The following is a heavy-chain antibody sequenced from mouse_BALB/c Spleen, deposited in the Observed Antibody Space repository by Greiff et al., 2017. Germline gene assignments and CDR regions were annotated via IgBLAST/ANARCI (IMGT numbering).Heavy chain of an antibody. V-gene: IGHV1S56*01. CDR3: ARSAYYGNYSYAMDY. Sequence: QVQLQQPGAELVKPGASVKLSCKASGYTFTSYWMHWVKQRPGQGLEWIGWIYPGDGSTKYNEKFKGKATLTADKSSSTAYMQLSSLTSENSAVYFCARSAYYGNYSYAMDYWGQGTSVTVSS. J-gene: IGHJ4*01. CDR2: IYPGDGST. D-gene: IGHD2-10*01. CDR1: GYTFTSYW.